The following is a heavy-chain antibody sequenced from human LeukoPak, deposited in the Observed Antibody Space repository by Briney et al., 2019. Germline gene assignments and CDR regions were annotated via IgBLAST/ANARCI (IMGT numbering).Heavy chain of an antibody. CDR3: VRSRCSSTSCSGDLDY. Sequence: ASVKVSCEASGYTFTSYGISWVRQAPGQGLEWMGWISAYNGNTNYAQKLQGRVTMTTDTSTSTAYMELRSLRSDDTAVYYCVRSRCSSTSCSGDLDYWGQGTLVTVSS. J-gene: IGHJ4*02. V-gene: IGHV1-18*01. CDR2: ISAYNGNT. CDR1: GYTFTSYG. D-gene: IGHD2-2*01.